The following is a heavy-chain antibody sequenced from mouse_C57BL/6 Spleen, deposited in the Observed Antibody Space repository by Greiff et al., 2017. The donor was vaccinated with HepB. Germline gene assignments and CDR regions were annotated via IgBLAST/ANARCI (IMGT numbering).Heavy chain of an antibody. CDR2: ISYDGSN. Sequence: DVKLQESGPGLVKPSQSLSLTCSVTGYSITSGYYWDWIRQFPGNKLEWMGYISYDGSNDYNPSLKNRISITRDTSKNQFFLKLNSVTSEDTATYYCAKGGYSNYWYFDVWGTGTSVTVSS. CDR1: GYSITSGYY. D-gene: IGHD2-5*01. V-gene: IGHV3-6*01. CDR3: AKGGYSNYWYFDV. J-gene: IGHJ1*03.